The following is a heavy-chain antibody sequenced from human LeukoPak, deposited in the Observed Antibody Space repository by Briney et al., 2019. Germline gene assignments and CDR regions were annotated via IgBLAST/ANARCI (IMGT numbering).Heavy chain of an antibody. J-gene: IGHJ5*02. D-gene: IGHD6-19*01. CDR2: IYTSGST. Sequence: SQTLSLTCTVSGGSISSGSYYWSWIRQPAGKGLEWIGRIYTSGSTNYNPSLKSRVTISVDTSKNQFSLKLSSVTAADTAVYYCARHGGTTRVDPSPQWLAVYNWFDPWGQGTLVTVSS. CDR3: ARHGGTTRVDPSPQWLAVYNWFDP. V-gene: IGHV4-61*02. CDR1: GGSISSGSYY.